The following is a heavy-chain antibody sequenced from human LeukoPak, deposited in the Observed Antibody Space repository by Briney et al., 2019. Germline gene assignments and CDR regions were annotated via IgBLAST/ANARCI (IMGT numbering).Heavy chain of an antibody. J-gene: IGHJ3*02. D-gene: IGHD6-13*01. V-gene: IGHV4-39*01. Sequence: PSETLSLTCTVSGGSISSSSYYWGWIRQPPGKGLEWIGSIYYSGSTYYNPSLKSRVTISVDTSKNQFSLKLSSVTAADTAVYYCARRGGILRQLADHDAFDIWGQGTMVTVSS. CDR1: GGSISSSSYY. CDR3: ARRGGILRQLADHDAFDI. CDR2: IYYSGST.